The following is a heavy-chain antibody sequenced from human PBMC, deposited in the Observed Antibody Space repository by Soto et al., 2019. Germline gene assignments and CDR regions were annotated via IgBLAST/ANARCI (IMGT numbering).Heavy chain of an antibody. CDR1: DESVTSPGNY. Sequence: PSETLSLTCDVSDESVTSPGNYWNWIRQRPDTGLEWIGYISSGGSPFYNPSLKRRVSISLDTSKNVISLTLRSVTAADTAVYYCTLNHCAGGGCYDRDYWGRGTRVTVSS. V-gene: IGHV4-31*02. J-gene: IGHJ1*01. CDR3: TLNHCAGGGCYDRDY. D-gene: IGHD2-15*01. CDR2: ISSGGSP.